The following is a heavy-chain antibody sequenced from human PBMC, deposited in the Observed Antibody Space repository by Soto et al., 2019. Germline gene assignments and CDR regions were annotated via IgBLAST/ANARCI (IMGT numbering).Heavy chain of an antibody. J-gene: IGHJ5*02. V-gene: IGHV3-74*01. D-gene: IGHD3-3*01. CDR1: GFTFRSYW. CDR3: ARDPRPLLRFLEWFPPPNWFDP. CDR2: INSDGSNT. Sequence: PGGSLRLSCAASGFTFRSYWMDWVRQAPGKGPVWVARINSDGSNTSYADSVKGRFTVSRDNAKNTLYLQMDSLRAEDTAVYYCARDPRPLLRFLEWFPPPNWFDPWGQGTLVTVSS.